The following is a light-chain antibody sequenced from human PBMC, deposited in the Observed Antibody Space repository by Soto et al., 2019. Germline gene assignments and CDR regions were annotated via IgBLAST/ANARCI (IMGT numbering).Light chain of an antibody. Sequence: QSVLTQPPSASGTPGQRVTISCSGSSSNIGSNTVNWYQQLPGTAAKRLIYNNNQRPSGVPARLSCSKYGTSASLAISGLQSEDEADYYCAAWDNSLNGLVFGTGTKLTVL. J-gene: IGLJ1*01. CDR2: NNN. V-gene: IGLV1-44*01. CDR3: AAWDNSLNGLV. CDR1: SSNIGSNT.